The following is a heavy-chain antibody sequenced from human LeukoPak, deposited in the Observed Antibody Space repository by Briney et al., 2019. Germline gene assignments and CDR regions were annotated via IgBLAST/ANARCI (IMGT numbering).Heavy chain of an antibody. D-gene: IGHD4/OR15-4a*01. Sequence: PGRSLRLSCAASGFTFSSYEMNWVRQAPGKGLEWVSYISSSGSTIYYADSVKGRFTISRDNAKNSLYLQMNSLRAEDTAVYYCAREGKEANDYWGQGTLVTVSS. CDR1: GFTFSSYE. CDR3: AREGKEANDY. V-gene: IGHV3-48*03. J-gene: IGHJ4*02. CDR2: ISSSGSTI.